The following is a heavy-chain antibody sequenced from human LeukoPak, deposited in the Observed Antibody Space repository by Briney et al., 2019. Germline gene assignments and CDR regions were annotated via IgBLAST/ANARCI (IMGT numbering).Heavy chain of an antibody. Sequence: GGSLRLSCAASGFTVSSNYMSWVRQAPGKGLEWVSVIYSGGSTYYADSVKGRFTISRDNSKNTLYLQMNSLRAEDTAVYYCASSQYGPSFDYWGQGTPVTVSS. V-gene: IGHV3-53*01. CDR1: GFTVSSNY. CDR2: IYSGGST. J-gene: IGHJ4*02. CDR3: ASSQYGPSFDY. D-gene: IGHD2-2*01.